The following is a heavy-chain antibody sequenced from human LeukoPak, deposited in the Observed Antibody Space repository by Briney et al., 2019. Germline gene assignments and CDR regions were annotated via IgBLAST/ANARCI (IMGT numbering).Heavy chain of an antibody. CDR1: GYTFTSYG. D-gene: IGHD6-13*01. J-gene: IGHJ4*02. CDR3: ARAPGIAAAGTQSPFDY. CDR2: ISGYNGNT. Sequence: ASVKVSCKASGYTFTSYGITWVRQAPGLGLEWMGWISGYNGNTNYAQKLRGRVTMTTDTSTSTAYMELRSLRSDDTALYYCARAPGIAAAGTQSPFDYWGQGTLVTVSS. V-gene: IGHV1-18*01.